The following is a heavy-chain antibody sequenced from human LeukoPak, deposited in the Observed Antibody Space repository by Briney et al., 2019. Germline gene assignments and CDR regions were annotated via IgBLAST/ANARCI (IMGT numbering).Heavy chain of an antibody. J-gene: IGHJ4*02. D-gene: IGHD1-26*01. CDR2: ISGSGGST. Sequence: GGSLRISCAASGFTFSSYAMSWVRQAPGKGLEWVSAISGSGGSTYYADSVKGRFTISRDNSKNTLYLQMNSLRAEDTAVYYYAKDSGCLAILGSWGQGTLATVSS. V-gene: IGHV3-23*01. CDR3: AKDSGCLAILGS. CDR1: GFTFSSYA.